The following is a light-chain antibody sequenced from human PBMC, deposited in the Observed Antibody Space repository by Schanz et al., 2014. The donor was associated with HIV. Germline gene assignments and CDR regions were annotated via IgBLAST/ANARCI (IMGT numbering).Light chain of an antibody. CDR2: SNN. CDR3: ATWDITLNGPV. Sequence: QSVLTQPPSMSGAPGQRVTISCTGSSSNIGAGYDVNWYQQLPGTAPKLLIYSNNQRPSGVPDRFSGSKSGTSASLTISGLQSDDEADYYCATWDITLNGPVFGGGTKLTVL. V-gene: IGLV1-40*01. CDR1: SSNIGAGYD. J-gene: IGLJ2*01.